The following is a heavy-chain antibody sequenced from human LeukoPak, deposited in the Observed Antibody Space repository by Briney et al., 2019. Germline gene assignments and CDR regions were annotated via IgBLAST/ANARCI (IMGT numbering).Heavy chain of an antibody. D-gene: IGHD3-10*01. V-gene: IGHV1-46*03. CDR1: GYTFTSYY. CDR2: INPSGGST. J-gene: IGHJ4*02. CDR3: ARAIPNYYGSGSYLDY. Sequence: ASVKVSCKASGYTFTSYYMHWVRQAPGQGLEWMGIINPSGGSTSYAQKFQGRVTMTRDTSTSTVYMELSSLRSEDTAVYYSARAIPNYYGSGSYLDYWGRGTLVTVSS.